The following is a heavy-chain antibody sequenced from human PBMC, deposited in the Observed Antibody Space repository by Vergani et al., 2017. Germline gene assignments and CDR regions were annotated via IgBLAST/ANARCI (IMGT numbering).Heavy chain of an antibody. V-gene: IGHV3-21*01. J-gene: IGHJ6*02. CDR2: ISSSSSYI. D-gene: IGHD5-18*01. CDR1: GFTFSSYS. Sequence: EVQLLESGGGLVKPGGSLRLSCAASGFTFSSYSMNWVRQAPGKGLEWVSSISSSSSYIYYADSVKGRFTISRDNAKNSLYLQMNSLRAEDTAVYYCARDTGGEYTAMVLGLDYYYGMDVWGQGTTVTVSS. CDR3: ARDTGGEYTAMVLGLDYYYGMDV.